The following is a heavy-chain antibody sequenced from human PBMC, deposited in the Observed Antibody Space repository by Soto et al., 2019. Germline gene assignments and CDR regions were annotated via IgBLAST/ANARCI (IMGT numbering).Heavy chain of an antibody. Sequence: PGGSLRLSCAASGLNVSYNYMNWVRQAPGKGLEWVSVLYNSGGSTYYADSVKGRFTISRDNSKNTLYLQMNSLRAEDTAVYYCAKDHYYGSGSYGSDYNWFDPWGQGTLVTVSS. V-gene: IGHV3-23*01. CDR2: LYNSGGST. CDR3: AKDHYYGSGSYGSDYNWFDP. CDR1: GLNVSYNY. J-gene: IGHJ5*02. D-gene: IGHD3-10*01.